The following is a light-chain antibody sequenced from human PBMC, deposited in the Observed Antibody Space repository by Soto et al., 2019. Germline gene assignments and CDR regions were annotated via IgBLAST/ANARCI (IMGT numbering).Light chain of an antibody. Sequence: EIVLTQSPDTLSLSPGEGASLSCRASQSVSSYLAWYQQKPGQAPRLLIYDSSNRATGIPDRFSGSGSGTDFTPTISRLEPEDFAVYYCQQYGTSRTFGQGTKVDIK. CDR1: QSVSSY. V-gene: IGKV3-20*01. J-gene: IGKJ1*01. CDR3: QQYGTSRT. CDR2: DSS.